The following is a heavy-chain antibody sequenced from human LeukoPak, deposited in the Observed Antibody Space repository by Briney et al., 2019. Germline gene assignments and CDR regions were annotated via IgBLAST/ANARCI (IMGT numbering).Heavy chain of an antibody. Sequence: SETLSLTCSVSGGSISSYYWSWIRQPAGKGLEWIGRIYTSGSTNYNPSLRSRVTILVDKTKNQLSLKLSSVTAADTALYYCAKEGYCSSISCHGFDLWGQGTLVTVPS. J-gene: IGHJ5*02. CDR2: IYTSGST. V-gene: IGHV4-4*07. D-gene: IGHD2-2*01. CDR1: GGSISSYY. CDR3: AKEGYCSSISCHGFDL.